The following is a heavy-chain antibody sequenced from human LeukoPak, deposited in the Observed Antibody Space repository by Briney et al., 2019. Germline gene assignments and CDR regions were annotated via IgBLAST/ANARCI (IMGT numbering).Heavy chain of an antibody. J-gene: IGHJ4*02. CDR2: IYTSGST. CDR3: ARAPVAGSSWYSYYFDY. Sequence: SETLSLTCIVSGGSISSYYWSWIRQPAGKGLEWIGRIYTSGSTNYNPSLKSRVTMSVDTSKNQFSLKLSSVTAADTAVYYCARAPVAGSSWYSYYFDYWGQGTLVTVSS. CDR1: GGSISSYY. V-gene: IGHV4-4*07. D-gene: IGHD6-13*01.